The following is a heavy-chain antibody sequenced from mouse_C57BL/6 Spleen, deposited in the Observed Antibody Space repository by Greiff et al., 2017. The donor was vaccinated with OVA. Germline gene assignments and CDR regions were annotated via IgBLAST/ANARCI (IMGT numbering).Heavy chain of an antibody. D-gene: IGHD2-4*01. CDR3: ARDTGYDYDPYYFDY. CDR1: GFTFSSYA. V-gene: IGHV5-4*01. CDR2: ISDGGSYT. J-gene: IGHJ2*01. Sequence: EVKVVESGGGLVKPGGSLKLSCAASGFTFSSYAMSWVRQTPEKRLEWVATISDGGSYTYYPDNVKGRFTISRDNAKNNLYLQMSHLKSEDTAMYYCARDTGYDYDPYYFDYWGQGTTLTVSS.